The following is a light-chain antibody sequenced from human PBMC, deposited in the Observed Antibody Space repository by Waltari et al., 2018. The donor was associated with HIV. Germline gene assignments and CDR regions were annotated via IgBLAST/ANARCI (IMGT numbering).Light chain of an antibody. CDR3: QQSYITPLT. V-gene: IGKV1-39*01. Sequence: DIQMTQSSSSLSASVGDRVTITCRASQSISSYLNWYQQKPGKAPSLLIYAASSLQSGVPSRFSGSGSGTDFTLTISSLQPEDFATYYCQQSYITPLTFGGGTKVEIK. CDR2: AAS. CDR1: QSISSY. J-gene: IGKJ4*01.